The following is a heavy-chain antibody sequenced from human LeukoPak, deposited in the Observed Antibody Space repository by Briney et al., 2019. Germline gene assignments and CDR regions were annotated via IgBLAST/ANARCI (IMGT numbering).Heavy chain of an antibody. Sequence: EASVKVSCKASGGTFSSYAISWVRQAPGQGLEWMGGIITIFGTANYAQKFQGRVTITTDESTSTAYMELSSMRSEDTAVYYCARGVPQTKNGYNWFDPWGQGTLVTVSS. J-gene: IGHJ5*02. CDR2: IITIFGTA. CDR3: ARGVPQTKNGYNWFDP. V-gene: IGHV1-69*05. CDR1: GGTFSSYA. D-gene: IGHD1/OR15-1a*01.